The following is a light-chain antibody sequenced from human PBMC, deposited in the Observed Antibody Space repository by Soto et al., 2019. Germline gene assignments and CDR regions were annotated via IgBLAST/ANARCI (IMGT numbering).Light chain of an antibody. V-gene: IGKV1-39*01. Sequence: DIQMTQSPSSLSASVGDRVTITCRASQSISNYLNWYQQKPGKAPKFLIYAASSLRSGVPSRFSGSGSGTDFTLTISSLQPEDFATYYCQQSYRTPWTFGQGTEVEVK. J-gene: IGKJ1*01. CDR3: QQSYRTPWT. CDR1: QSISNY. CDR2: AAS.